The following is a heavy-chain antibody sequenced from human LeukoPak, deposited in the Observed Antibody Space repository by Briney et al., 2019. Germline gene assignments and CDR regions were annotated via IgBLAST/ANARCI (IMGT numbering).Heavy chain of an antibody. CDR3: AKSGITMVRGVIILIDY. V-gene: IGHV3-23*01. CDR2: ISGTGNSP. D-gene: IGHD3-10*01. CDR1: GFTFSTYA. J-gene: IGHJ4*02. Sequence: GGSLRLSCAASGFTFSTYAMSWVRQAPGKGLEWVSAISGTGNSPYYGDSVKGRFTISRDNSKNTLYLQMNSLRAEDTAVYYCAKSGITMVRGVIILIDYWGQGTLVTVSS.